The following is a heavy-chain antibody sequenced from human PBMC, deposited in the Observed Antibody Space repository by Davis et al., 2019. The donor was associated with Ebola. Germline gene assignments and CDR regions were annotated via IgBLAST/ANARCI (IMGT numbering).Heavy chain of an antibody. CDR3: ARDLRYDSSGYDYYFYMDD. Sequence: LRLSCTVSGGSISRGGSYWTWIRQHPGKGLEWIGYIYYSGSTYYKPSLKSRVTISLDTSKNQFSLNLYSVTAADTAVYYCARDLRYDSSGYDYYFYMDDWGKGTTVTVSS. CDR2: IYYSGST. J-gene: IGHJ6*03. V-gene: IGHV4-31*03. CDR1: GGSISRGGSY. D-gene: IGHD3-22*01.